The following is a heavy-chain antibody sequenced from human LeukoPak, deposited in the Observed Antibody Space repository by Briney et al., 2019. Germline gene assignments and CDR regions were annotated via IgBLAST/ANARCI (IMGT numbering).Heavy chain of an antibody. CDR3: ARGRYSSSWYGFGGSVYFDY. CDR1: GFTFSSDA. CDR2: IGGSGDAT. V-gene: IGHV3-23*01. D-gene: IGHD6-13*01. Sequence: GGSLRLSCAASGFTFSSDAMSWVRQAPGKGLEWVSTIGGSGDATYYADSVKGRFTISRDNAKNSLYLQMNSLRAEDTAVYYCARGRYSSSWYGFGGSVYFDYWGQGTLVTVSS. J-gene: IGHJ4*02.